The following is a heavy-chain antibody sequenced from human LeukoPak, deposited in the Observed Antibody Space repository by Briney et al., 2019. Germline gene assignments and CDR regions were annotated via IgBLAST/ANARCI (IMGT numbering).Heavy chain of an antibody. J-gene: IGHJ4*02. Sequence: ASVKVSCKASGYTFISYDINWVRQATGQGLEWMGWISGYNGNTNYAQKLQGRVTMTTDTSTSTAYMELRSLRSDDTAVYYCARDLKRGYSSGRYSWGTGSSNDYWGQGTLVTVSS. CDR2: ISGYNGNT. D-gene: IGHD6-19*01. CDR3: ARDLKRGYSSGRYSWGTGSSNDY. V-gene: IGHV1-18*01. CDR1: GYTFISYD.